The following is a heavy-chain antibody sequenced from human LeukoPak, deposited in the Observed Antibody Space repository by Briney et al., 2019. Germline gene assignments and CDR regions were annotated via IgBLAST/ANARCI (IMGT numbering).Heavy chain of an antibody. CDR3: ARDRRSSTSLFDY. D-gene: IGHD2-2*01. Sequence: GGSLRLSCAASGFTFSSYSMNWVRQAPGKGLEGVSSISSSSSYIYYADSVKGRFTISRDNAKNSLYLQMNSLRAEDTAVYYCARDRRSSTSLFDYWGQGTLVTVSS. V-gene: IGHV3-21*01. CDR2: ISSSSSYI. J-gene: IGHJ4*02. CDR1: GFTFSSYS.